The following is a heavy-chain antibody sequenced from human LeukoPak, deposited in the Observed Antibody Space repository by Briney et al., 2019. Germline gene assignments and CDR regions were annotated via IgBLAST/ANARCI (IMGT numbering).Heavy chain of an antibody. J-gene: IGHJ4*02. CDR3: ARPQYRNPWYYFTY. CDR1: GVCISSSNSY. D-gene: IGHD1-14*01. V-gene: IGHV4-39*07. CDR2: IYYSGNT. Sequence: PSETLSLTCTVSGVCISSSNSYWGWIRQPPGKGLEWIGSIYYSGNTYYNASLKSQVSVSIDTSKNQFSLRLTSVTAADTAVYYCARPQYRNPWYYFTYWGQGTPVTVSS.